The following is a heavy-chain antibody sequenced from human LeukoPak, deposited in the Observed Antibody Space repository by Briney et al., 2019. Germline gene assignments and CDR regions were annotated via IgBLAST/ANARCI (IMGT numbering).Heavy chain of an antibody. CDR3: AKKRYASGTTSPGYLDV. CDR2: ISGSGYTT. D-gene: IGHD1-26*01. J-gene: IGHJ6*02. CDR1: GFTFTTFA. Sequence: GGSLRLSCAASGFTFTTFAMIWAPQAPGKGGEWGSVISGSGYTTPHADSVKGRFTISRDNFKNMVYLEMNSLRAEDTAVYYCAKKRYASGTTSPGYLDVWGQGTTVTVSS. V-gene: IGHV3-23*01.